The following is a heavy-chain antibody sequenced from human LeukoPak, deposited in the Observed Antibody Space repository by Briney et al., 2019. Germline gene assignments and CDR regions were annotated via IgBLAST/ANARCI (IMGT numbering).Heavy chain of an antibody. CDR1: GDSIIGSY. CDR3: ARSRSYDSTGYNPTYYFDS. CDR2: IYNSVEV. J-gene: IGHJ4*02. V-gene: IGHV4-59*12. D-gene: IGHD3-22*01. Sequence: SETLSLTCTVSGDSIIGSYWTWIRQSPGGGLEYIGYIYNSVEVNYSPPLRSRVTISIDMSRSQLSLRLSSVTAADTAIYYCARSRSYDSTGYNPTYYFDSWGQGALVTVSS.